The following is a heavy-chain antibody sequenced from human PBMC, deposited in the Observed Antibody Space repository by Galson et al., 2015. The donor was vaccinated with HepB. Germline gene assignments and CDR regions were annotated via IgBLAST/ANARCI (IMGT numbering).Heavy chain of an antibody. D-gene: IGHD6-6*01. CDR1: GGSISSSSYY. CDR3: ARQYRSISARPGGIDY. CDR2: IYNSGST. V-gene: IGHV4-39*01. Sequence: LSLTCTVSGGSISSSSYYWGWIRQPPGRGLEWIGAIYNSGSTYYNPSLKSRVTISVDTSKNQFSLKLTSVTAADTAVYYCARQYRSISARPGGIDYWGQGTLVTVSS. J-gene: IGHJ4*02.